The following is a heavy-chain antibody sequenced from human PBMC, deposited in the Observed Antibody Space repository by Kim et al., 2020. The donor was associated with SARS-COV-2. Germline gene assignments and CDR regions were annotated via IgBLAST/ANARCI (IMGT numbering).Heavy chain of an antibody. V-gene: IGHV3-7*01. CDR3: ARDEYCSSTSCTYYYYYGIDV. J-gene: IGHJ6*02. CDR2: IKQDGSEK. D-gene: IGHD2-2*01. CDR1: GFTFSSYW. Sequence: GGSLRLSCAASGFTFSSYWMSWVRQAPGKGLEWVGNIKQDGSEKYYVDSVKGRFTISRDNAKNSLYLQLDSLRAEDTAVYYCARDEYCSSTSCTYYYYYGIDVLGQSTSVTVS.